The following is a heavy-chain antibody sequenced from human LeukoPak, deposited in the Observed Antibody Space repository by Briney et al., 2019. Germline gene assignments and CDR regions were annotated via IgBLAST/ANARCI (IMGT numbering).Heavy chain of an antibody. CDR2: ISGSGGST. V-gene: IGHV3-23*01. CDR3: AKAGPVSSDYLNWFDP. D-gene: IGHD3-22*01. CDR1: GFTFSTYA. Sequence: PGGSLRLSCAASGFTFSTYAMNWVRQAPGKGLEWVSVISGSGGSTYYADSVKGRFTISRDNSKNTLYLQMNSLRVEDTAVYYCAKAGPVSSDYLNWFDPWGQGTLVTVSS. J-gene: IGHJ5*02.